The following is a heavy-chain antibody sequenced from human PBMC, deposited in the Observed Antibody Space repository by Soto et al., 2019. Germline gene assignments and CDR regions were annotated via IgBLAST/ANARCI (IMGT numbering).Heavy chain of an antibody. CDR2: FDPEDGET. Sequence: GSSVKVSCKVSGYTLTELSMHWVRQAPGKGLEWMGGFDPEDGETIYAQKFQGRVTMTEDTSTDTAYMELSSLRSEDTAVYYCATGLIGDGPAAISYLGQGTLVTVSS. CDR3: ATGLIGDGPAAISY. J-gene: IGHJ4*02. V-gene: IGHV1-24*01. D-gene: IGHD2-2*02. CDR1: GYTLTELS.